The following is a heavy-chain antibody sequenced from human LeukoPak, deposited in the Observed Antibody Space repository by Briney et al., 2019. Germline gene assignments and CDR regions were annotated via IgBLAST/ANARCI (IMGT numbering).Heavy chain of an antibody. D-gene: IGHD2-2*01. CDR1: GYSICSGYQ. CDR3: ARDPRWLTPDCTSTSCYENYFDP. Sequence: SETLSLTCAVSGYSICSGYQWAWIRQSPGEGLEWIGSIFHSGSTHYNPSLKSRVTISVETSNNQFSLKMYSVTAADTAVYYCARDPRWLTPDCTSTSCYENYFDPWGQGTLVTVSS. J-gene: IGHJ5*02. CDR2: IFHSGST. V-gene: IGHV4-38-2*02.